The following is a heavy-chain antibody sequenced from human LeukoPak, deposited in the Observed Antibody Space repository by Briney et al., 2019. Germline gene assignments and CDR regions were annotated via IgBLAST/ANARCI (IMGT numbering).Heavy chain of an antibody. Sequence: ASVTVSCKASGYTFTSYDINWVRQAPGQGLEWMGWMNPNSGNTGYAQKFQGRVTITRNTSISTAYMELSSLRSEDTAVYYCAILEYYYDSSGHPADAFDIWGQGTMVTVSS. CDR1: GYTFTSYD. J-gene: IGHJ3*02. V-gene: IGHV1-8*03. CDR2: MNPNSGNT. CDR3: AILEYYYDSSGHPADAFDI. D-gene: IGHD3-22*01.